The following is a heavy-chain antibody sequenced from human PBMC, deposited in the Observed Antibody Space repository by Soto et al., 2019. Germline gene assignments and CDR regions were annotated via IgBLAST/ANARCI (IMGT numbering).Heavy chain of an antibody. D-gene: IGHD3-3*01. J-gene: IGHJ6*02. V-gene: IGHV1-69*12. CDR2: IIPIFGTA. CDR3: ARDYDFWSGYGPNGMDV. Sequence: QVQLVQSGAEVKKPGSSVKVSCKASGGTFSSYAISWVRQAPGQWLEWMGGIIPIFGTANYAQKCQGRVTITADESTSTAYMELSSLRSEDTAVYYCARDYDFWSGYGPNGMDVWGQGTTVTVSS. CDR1: GGTFSSYA.